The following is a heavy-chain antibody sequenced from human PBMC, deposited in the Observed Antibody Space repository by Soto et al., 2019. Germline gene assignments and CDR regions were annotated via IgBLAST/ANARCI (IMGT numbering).Heavy chain of an antibody. J-gene: IGHJ4*02. Sequence: QVQLVQSGAEVKKPGASVKVSCKASGYTFTGYYMHWVRQAPGQGLEWMGWINPNSGGTNYAQKFQGWVTMTRDTSISTAYMELSRLRSDDTAVYYCARDQAYYDILTGYYNRYYFDYWGQGTLVTVSS. CDR3: ARDQAYYDILTGYYNRYYFDY. CDR2: INPNSGGT. CDR1: GYTFTGYY. D-gene: IGHD3-9*01. V-gene: IGHV1-2*04.